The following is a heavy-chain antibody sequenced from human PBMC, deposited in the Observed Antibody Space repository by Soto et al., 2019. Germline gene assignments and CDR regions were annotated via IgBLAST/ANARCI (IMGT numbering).Heavy chain of an antibody. Sequence: SETLSLTCTVSGGSISSYYWSWIRQPAGKGLEWIGRIYTGGSTNYNPSLKSRVTMSVDTSKNQFSLKLSSVTAADTAVYYCARGRSSSWYRYNWFDPWGQGTLVTVSS. V-gene: IGHV4-4*07. J-gene: IGHJ5*02. CDR2: IYTGGST. D-gene: IGHD6-13*01. CDR1: GGSISSYY. CDR3: ARGRSSSWYRYNWFDP.